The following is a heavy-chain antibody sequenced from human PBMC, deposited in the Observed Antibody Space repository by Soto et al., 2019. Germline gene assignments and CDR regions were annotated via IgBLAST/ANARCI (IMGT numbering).Heavy chain of an antibody. D-gene: IGHD1-7*01. CDR1: GLTFSNHA. J-gene: IGHJ4*02. V-gene: IGHV3-23*01. CDR3: AKNQERELPRVIDF. CDR2: MSGSSSTT. Sequence: GGSLGLSCATSGLTFSNHAMSWVRQAPGGGLEWVSSMSGSSSTTYYADSVRGRFTISRDRSKNTLYLQMSSLRAEDTALYYCAKNQERELPRVIDFWGQGTLVTVSS.